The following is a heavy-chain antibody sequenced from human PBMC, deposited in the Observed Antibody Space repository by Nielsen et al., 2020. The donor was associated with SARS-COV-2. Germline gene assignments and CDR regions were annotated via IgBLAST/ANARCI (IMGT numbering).Heavy chain of an antibody. CDR1: GFPFSSYE. J-gene: IGHJ4*02. CDR3: ARDMSGETYLPPTSDY. CDR2: ISSSSSTI. Sequence: GESLKISCAASGFPFSSYEMSWIRQAPGKGLEWVSYISSSSSTIYYADSVKGRFTISRDNAKNSLYLQMNSLRDEDTAVYYCARDMSGETYLPPTSDYWGQGTLVTVLS. V-gene: IGHV3-48*02. D-gene: IGHD3-10*02.